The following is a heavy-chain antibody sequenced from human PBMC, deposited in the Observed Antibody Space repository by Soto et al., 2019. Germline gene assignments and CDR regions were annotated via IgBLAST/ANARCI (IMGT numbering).Heavy chain of an antibody. CDR2: MRADSGDS. V-gene: IGHV1-8*01. CDR3: ARYIYGQGFKA. CDR1: GDTFTNFD. D-gene: IGHD4-17*01. J-gene: IGHJ5*02. Sequence: QVQLVQPGTEVRKPGASVKVSGEPSGDTFTNFDLNWGRQASGQGLEWIGWMRADSGDSGHARKFQGRVTLTRDTSRSTAYMELSSLRAEDTAVYYCARYIYGQGFKAWGQGTLVFVSS.